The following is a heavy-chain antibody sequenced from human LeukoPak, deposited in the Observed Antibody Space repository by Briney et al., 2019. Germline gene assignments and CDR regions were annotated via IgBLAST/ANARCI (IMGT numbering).Heavy chain of an antibody. CDR2: INHSGST. CDR3: ARGRNSGSYYYYYYYMDV. Sequence: KSSETLSLTCAVYDGSFSGYYWSWIRQPPGKGLEWIGEINHSGSTNYNPSLKSRVTISLDTSKNQFSLKLSSVTAADTAVYYCARGRNSGSYYYYYYYMDVWGKGTTVTVSS. D-gene: IGHD1-26*01. V-gene: IGHV4-34*01. CDR1: DGSFSGYY. J-gene: IGHJ6*03.